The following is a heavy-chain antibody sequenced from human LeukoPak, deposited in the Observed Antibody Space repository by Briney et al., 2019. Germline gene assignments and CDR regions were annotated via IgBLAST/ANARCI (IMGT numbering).Heavy chain of an antibody. Sequence: GGSLRLSCAASGFTFSSYWMSWVRQAPGKGLEWVANIKQDGSEKYYVDSVKGRFTISRDNAKNSLHLQMNSLRAEDTAVYYCASLYYDILTGYIDYWGQGTLVTVSS. CDR1: GFTFSSYW. J-gene: IGHJ4*02. CDR2: IKQDGSEK. V-gene: IGHV3-7*01. D-gene: IGHD3-9*01. CDR3: ASLYYDILTGYIDY.